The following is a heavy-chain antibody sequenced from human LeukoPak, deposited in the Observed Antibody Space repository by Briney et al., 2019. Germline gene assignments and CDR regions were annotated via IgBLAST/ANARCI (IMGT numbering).Heavy chain of an antibody. CDR1: GGSISKDY. CDR3: ARDHGVLSYYYDSSGYYHDAFDI. D-gene: IGHD3-22*01. Sequence: SETLSLTCTVSGGSISKDYWSWIRQPPGKGLEWIGYIYYSGSTNYNPSLKSRDTISVDTSKNQFSLKLSSVTAADTAVYYCARDHGVLSYYYDSSGYYHDAFDIWGQGTMVTVSS. V-gene: IGHV4-59*01. J-gene: IGHJ3*02. CDR2: IYYSGST.